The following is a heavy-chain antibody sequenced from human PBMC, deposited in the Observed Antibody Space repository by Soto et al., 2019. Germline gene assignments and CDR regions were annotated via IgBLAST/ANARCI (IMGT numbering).Heavy chain of an antibody. D-gene: IGHD2-8*02. CDR3: ARFRDCTGSTCDPSFGFAS. CDR2: ITPYNGNT. J-gene: IGHJ3*01. CDR1: GYTFSTHG. Sequence: QVQLVQSGPEVKKPGASVKVSCRASGYTFSTHGLSWVRQAPGQGLEWMGWITPYNGNTNYEQKLRGRLTMTTDTSTKTGYMEVRSLRSDDPAVYYCARFRDCTGSTCDPSFGFASWGPGTVVTVSS. V-gene: IGHV1-18*01.